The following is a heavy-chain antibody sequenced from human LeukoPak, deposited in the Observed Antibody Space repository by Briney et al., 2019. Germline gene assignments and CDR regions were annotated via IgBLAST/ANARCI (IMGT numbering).Heavy chain of an antibody. Sequence: ASVTVSFKTSGYTFSNYDITWVRQAPGQGLEWMGWISPYNGNINYAQNIQARVTMTTDTSTSTAYMELRSLRFEDTAVYYCARLISLTTPPYFYYDMDVWGQGTTVIVSS. CDR1: GYTFSNYD. CDR3: ARLISLTTPPYFYYDMDV. CDR2: ISPYNGNI. V-gene: IGHV1-18*01. J-gene: IGHJ6*02. D-gene: IGHD1-1*01.